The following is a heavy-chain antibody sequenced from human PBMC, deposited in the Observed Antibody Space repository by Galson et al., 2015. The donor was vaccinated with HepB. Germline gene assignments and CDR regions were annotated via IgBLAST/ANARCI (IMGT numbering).Heavy chain of an antibody. CDR1: GFTFSSYW. J-gene: IGHJ4*02. CDR2: IKEDGSEG. V-gene: IGHV3-7*01. CDR3: ARAKSGTEY. Sequence: SLRLSCAVSGFTFSSYWMSWVRQAPGKGPEWVANIKEDGSEGYYVDSVEGRFTISRDNAKNLLYLQMNSLRAEDTALYYCARAKSGTEYWGQGTLVTVSS.